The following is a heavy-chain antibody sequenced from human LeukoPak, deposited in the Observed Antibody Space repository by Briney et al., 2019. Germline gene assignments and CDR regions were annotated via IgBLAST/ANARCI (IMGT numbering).Heavy chain of an antibody. Sequence: GSLRLSCAASGIILNSYSMYWVRQAPGKGLEWVSSISSSSSHMFYADSVKGRFSISRDNANNSLYLQMNCLRAEATAVYYCVRDSGSSYGYYFLHWGQGTLVTVSS. J-gene: IGHJ1*01. V-gene: IGHV3-21*01. D-gene: IGHD1-26*01. CDR3: VRDSGSSYGYYFLH. CDR1: GIILNSYS. CDR2: ISSSSSHM.